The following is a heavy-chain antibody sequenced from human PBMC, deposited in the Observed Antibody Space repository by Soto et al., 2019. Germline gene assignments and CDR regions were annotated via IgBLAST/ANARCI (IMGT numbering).Heavy chain of an antibody. CDR3: AREYTAWPLAYGLDV. V-gene: IGHV3-21*01. CDR1: GFTFSSYS. CDR2: ISSSSSYI. D-gene: IGHD2-2*02. J-gene: IGHJ6*02. Sequence: GGSLRLSCAASGFTFSSYSMNWVRQAPGKGLEWVSSISSSSSYIYYADSVKGRFTISRDNAKNSLYLQMNSLRAEDTAVYYCAREYTAWPLAYGLDVWGQGTTVTVSS.